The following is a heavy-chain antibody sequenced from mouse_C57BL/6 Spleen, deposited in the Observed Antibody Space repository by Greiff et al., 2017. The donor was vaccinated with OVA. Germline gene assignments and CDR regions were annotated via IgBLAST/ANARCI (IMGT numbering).Heavy chain of an antibody. D-gene: IGHD1-1*01. Sequence: VQLQQSGAELVRPGTSVKVSCKASGYAFTNYLIEWVKQRPGQGLEWIGVINPGSGGTNYNEKFKGKATLTADKSSSTAYMQLSSLTSEDSAVYYCARGGVINPDYFDYWGKGTTLTVSS. CDR2: INPGSGGT. J-gene: IGHJ2*01. V-gene: IGHV1-54*01. CDR3: ARGGVINPDYFDY. CDR1: GYAFTNYL.